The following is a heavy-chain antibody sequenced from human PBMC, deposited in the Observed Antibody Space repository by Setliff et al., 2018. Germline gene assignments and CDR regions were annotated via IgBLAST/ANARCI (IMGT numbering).Heavy chain of an antibody. CDR2: INPIFGTA. V-gene: IGHV1-69*05. J-gene: IGHJ6*03. CDR1: GGTFTNYA. D-gene: IGHD5-18*01. CDR3: AREGVDTRSSTDYRYYMDV. Sequence: SVKVSCKASGGTFTNYAINWVRQAPGQGLEWMGGINPIFGTADYTQNFQGRVTITTDESTSTAYMELSSLRSEDTAIYYCAREGVDTRSSTDYRYYMDVWGKGTTVTVSS.